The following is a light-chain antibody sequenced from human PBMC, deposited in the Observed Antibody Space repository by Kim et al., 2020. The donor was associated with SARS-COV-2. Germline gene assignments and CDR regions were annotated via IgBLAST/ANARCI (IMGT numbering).Light chain of an antibody. V-gene: IGLV2-14*03. CDR1: SSDVGHYNY. Sequence: QSIAISCTGTSSDVGHYNYVSWYQQHPGTAPTLIIYDVNNRPSGVSNRFSASKSDNTASLTISGLRPEDEADYFCSSYISSSTLVVFGGGTKLTVL. CDR2: DVN. CDR3: SSYISSSTLVV. J-gene: IGLJ2*01.